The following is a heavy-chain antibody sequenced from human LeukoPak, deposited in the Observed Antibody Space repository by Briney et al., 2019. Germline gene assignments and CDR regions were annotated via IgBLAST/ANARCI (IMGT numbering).Heavy chain of an antibody. D-gene: IGHD2-2*01. CDR1: GGSISSYY. Sequence: SETLSLTCTVSGGSISSYYWSWIRQPPGKGLEWIGYIYYSGSTNYSPSLKSRVTISVDTSKNQFSLKLSSVTAADTAVYYCARGEYCSSTSCQNWFDPWGQGTLVTVSS. J-gene: IGHJ5*02. V-gene: IGHV4-59*01. CDR2: IYYSGST. CDR3: ARGEYCSSTSCQNWFDP.